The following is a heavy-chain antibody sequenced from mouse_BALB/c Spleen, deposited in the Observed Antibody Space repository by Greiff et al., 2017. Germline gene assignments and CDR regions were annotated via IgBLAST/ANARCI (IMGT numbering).Heavy chain of an antibody. CDR2: ISSGGSYT. D-gene: IGHD1-1*02. CDR3: ARHSYGFYYFDY. J-gene: IGHJ2*01. V-gene: IGHV5-6*02. CDR1: GFTFSSYG. Sequence: EVKLVESGGDLVKPGGSLKLSCAASGFTFSSYGMSWVRQTPDKRLEWVATISSGGSYTYYPDSVKGRFTISRDNAKNTLYLQMSSLKSEDTAMYYCARHSYGFYYFDYWGQGTTLTVSS.